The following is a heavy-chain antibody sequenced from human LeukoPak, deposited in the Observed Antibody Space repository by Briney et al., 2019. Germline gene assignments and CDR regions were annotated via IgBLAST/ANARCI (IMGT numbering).Heavy chain of an antibody. CDR1: GGSFSNYY. D-gene: IGHD6-19*01. Sequence: SETLSLTCTVSGGSFSNYYWTWIRQSPGRGLEWIGYIFYSGDTNYNPSLKSRVTMSLDTSKNQFSLRLNSVTAADTAVYYCARGSGWSQYYYYYGMDVWGQGTTVTVSS. J-gene: IGHJ6*02. CDR3: ARGSGWSQYYYYYGMDV. CDR2: IFYSGDT. V-gene: IGHV4-59*01.